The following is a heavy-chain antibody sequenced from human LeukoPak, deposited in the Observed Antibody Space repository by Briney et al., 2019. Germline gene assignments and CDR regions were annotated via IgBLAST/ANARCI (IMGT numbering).Heavy chain of an antibody. V-gene: IGHV1-18*01. Sequence: ASVKVSCKASVYTFTSYGISWVRQAPRQGPEWMGWISAYNGNTNYAQKLQGRVTMTTDTSTNTAYMELRSLRSDDTAVYYCARGNPTMYSSGSDNWFDPWGQGTLVTVSS. D-gene: IGHD6-19*01. CDR1: VYTFTSYG. CDR2: ISAYNGNT. CDR3: ARGNPTMYSSGSDNWFDP. J-gene: IGHJ5*02.